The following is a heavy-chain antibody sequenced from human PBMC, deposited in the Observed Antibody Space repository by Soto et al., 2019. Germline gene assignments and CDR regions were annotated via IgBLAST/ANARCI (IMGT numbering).Heavy chain of an antibody. J-gene: IGHJ4*02. CDR3: ARGQVGYSSSPPELDY. Sequence: ASVKVSCKASGYTFTGYYMHWVRQAPGQGLEWMGWINPNSGGTNYAQKFQGWVTMTRDTSISTAYMELSRLRSDDTAVYYCARGQVGYSSSPPELDYWGQGTLVTVSS. D-gene: IGHD6-6*01. CDR1: GYTFTGYY. V-gene: IGHV1-2*04. CDR2: INPNSGGT.